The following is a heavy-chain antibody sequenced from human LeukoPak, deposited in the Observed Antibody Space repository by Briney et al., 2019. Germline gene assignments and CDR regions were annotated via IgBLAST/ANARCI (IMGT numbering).Heavy chain of an antibody. CDR2: ISSNGGST. J-gene: IGHJ4*02. CDR3: ARDLNSSR. Sequence: GGSLRLSCAASGFTFSLYAMHWVRQAPGKGLEYVSAISSNGGSTYYENPVKGRFTISRDNSKSTLYLQMGSLGAEDMAVYYCARDLNSSRWGQGTLVTVSS. CDR1: GFTFSLYA. V-gene: IGHV3-64*01. D-gene: IGHD2/OR15-2a*01.